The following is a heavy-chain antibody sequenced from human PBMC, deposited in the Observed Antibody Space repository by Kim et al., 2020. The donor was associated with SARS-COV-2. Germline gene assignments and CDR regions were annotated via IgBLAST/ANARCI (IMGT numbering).Heavy chain of an antibody. V-gene: IGHV3-21*06. CDR1: GFTFIDYS. Sequence: GGSLRLSCAASGFTFIDYSMDWVRQAPGKGLEWVSSISTSSTFVSYADSVKGRLIVSRDNANNLLFLHMTSLRAEDTAVYYCVRETRDGMDVCGQGTTVT. J-gene: IGHJ6*02. D-gene: IGHD2-2*01. CDR3: VRETRDGMDV. CDR2: ISTSSTFV.